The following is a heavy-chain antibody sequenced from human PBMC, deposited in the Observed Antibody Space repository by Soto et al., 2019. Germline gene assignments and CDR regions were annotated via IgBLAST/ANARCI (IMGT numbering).Heavy chain of an antibody. CDR3: AKNSGPNWYFDL. Sequence: QVQLVQSGPEVKKPGASVKVSCKASGYTFTSYEITWVRHAPGQGLEWMGWISGYNGIPNYAQKFQGRVTMTKETSTRTVYMELRSLSSDYTAVYYCAKNSGPNWYFDLWGRGTLVTVAS. CDR2: ISGYNGIP. CDR1: GYTFTSYE. J-gene: IGHJ2*01. V-gene: IGHV1-18*01. D-gene: IGHD1-26*01.